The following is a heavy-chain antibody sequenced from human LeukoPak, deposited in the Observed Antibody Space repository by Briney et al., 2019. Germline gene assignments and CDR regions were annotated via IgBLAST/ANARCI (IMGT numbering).Heavy chain of an antibody. Sequence: GGSLRLSCAASGFTFSSYAMSWVRQAPGKGLEWVSAISGSGGSTYYADSVKGRFTISRDNSKNTLYLQMNSLRAEDTAVYCCAKSQAQWLPKPTNFDYWGQGTLVTVSS. V-gene: IGHV3-23*01. CDR3: AKSQAQWLPKPTNFDY. CDR2: ISGSGGST. J-gene: IGHJ4*02. CDR1: GFTFSSYA. D-gene: IGHD6-19*01.